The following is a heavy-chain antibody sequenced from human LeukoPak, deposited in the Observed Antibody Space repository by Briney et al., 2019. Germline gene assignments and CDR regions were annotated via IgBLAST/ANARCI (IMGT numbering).Heavy chain of an antibody. Sequence: GGSLRLSCEASGFTFNKNWMSWVRQTPGKALEWVANIKYDGSVVFYVDSVKGRFTISRDNAKNSVYLQMNSLRAEDTAICYCVRDFDEFDSGGYPTWFDSWAQGTLVTVSS. CDR3: VRDFDEFDSGGYPTWFDS. D-gene: IGHD3-22*01. V-gene: IGHV3-7*01. CDR1: GFTFNKNW. J-gene: IGHJ5*01. CDR2: IKYDGSVV.